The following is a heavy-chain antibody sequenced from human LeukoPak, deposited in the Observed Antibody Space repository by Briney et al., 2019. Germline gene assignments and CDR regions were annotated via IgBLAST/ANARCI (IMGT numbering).Heavy chain of an antibody. J-gene: IGHJ4*02. Sequence: PGGSLRLSCAASGFTFSGSAMHWVRQASGKGLEWVGRIRSKANSYATAYAASVKGRFTISRDDSKNTAYLQMNSLKTEDTAVYYCTGGIAAAGTDYWGRGTLVTVSS. D-gene: IGHD6-13*01. CDR3: TGGIAAAGTDY. V-gene: IGHV3-73*01. CDR2: IRSKANSYAT. CDR1: GFTFSGSA.